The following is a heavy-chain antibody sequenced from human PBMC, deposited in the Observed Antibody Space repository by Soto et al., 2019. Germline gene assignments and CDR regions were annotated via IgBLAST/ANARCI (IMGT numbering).Heavy chain of an antibody. CDR2: IYYSGST. CDR1: GCAISIGCYY. CDR3: ARESFGDTDMEGYYYGMDV. J-gene: IGHJ6*02. D-gene: IGHD5-18*01. Sequence: TSVTPSVTCPGSGCAISIGCYYWLWIRQHPGKCLEWIGYIYYSGSTYYNPSLKSRVTISVDTSKNQFSLKLSSVTAADTAVHYCARESFGDTDMEGYYYGMDVGGPGTTVTV. V-gene: IGHV4-31*03.